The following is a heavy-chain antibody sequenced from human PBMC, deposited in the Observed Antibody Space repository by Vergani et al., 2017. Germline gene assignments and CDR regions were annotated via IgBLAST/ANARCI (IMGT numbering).Heavy chain of an antibody. V-gene: IGHV3-23*01. J-gene: IGHJ4*02. D-gene: IGHD3-22*01. CDR1: GFTFSSYA. CDR3: AKQMGSGYYYVSNAAITY. CDR2: ISGSGGST. Sequence: EVQLLESGGGLVQPGGSLRLSCAASGFTFSSYAMSWVRQAPGKGLEWVSAISGSGGSTYYADSVKGQFTISRDNSKNTLYLQMNSLRAEDTAVYYCAKQMGSGYYYVSNAAITYWGQGTLVTVSS.